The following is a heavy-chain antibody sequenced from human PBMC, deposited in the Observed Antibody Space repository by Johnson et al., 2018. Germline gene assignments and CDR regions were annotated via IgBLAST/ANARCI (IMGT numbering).Heavy chain of an antibody. J-gene: IGHJ3*01. Sequence: QVQLVQSGGGVVQPGRSLRLSCVTSGFTSSNFEMHWVRQAPGKGLEWVAVLSYDGSKIYYTDSVRGRFTNSRDNSQTTLYLQMNSLRDEDTALYYCARDYSSSWTDTFDVWGQGTMVTVSS. D-gene: IGHD2-2*01. CDR3: ARDYSSSWTDTFDV. CDR1: GFTSSNFE. V-gene: IGHV3-30*03. CDR2: LSYDGSKI.